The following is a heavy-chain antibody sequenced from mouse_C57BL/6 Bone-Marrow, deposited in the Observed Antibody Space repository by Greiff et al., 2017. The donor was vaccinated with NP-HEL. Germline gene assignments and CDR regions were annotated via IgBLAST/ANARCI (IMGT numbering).Heavy chain of an antibody. CDR1: GYTFTTYP. CDR2: FHPYNDDT. CDR3: ARRGNYYDSSYNGYFDV. D-gene: IGHD1-1*01. V-gene: IGHV1-47*01. Sequence: VQLKQSGAELVKPGASVKMSCKASGYTFTTYPIEWMKQNHGKSLEWIGNFHPYNDDTKYNEKFKGKATLTVEKSSSTVYLELSRLTSDDSAVYYCARRGNYYDSSYNGYFDVWGTGTTVTVSS. J-gene: IGHJ1*03.